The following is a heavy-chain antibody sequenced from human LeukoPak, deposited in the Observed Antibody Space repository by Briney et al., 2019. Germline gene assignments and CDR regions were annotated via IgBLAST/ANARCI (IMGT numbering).Heavy chain of an antibody. V-gene: IGHV4-34*01. J-gene: IGHJ6*03. CDR1: GGSFSGYY. CDR2: INHSGST. CDR3: ARTMEGYCSGGSCYQYSYYMDV. D-gene: IGHD2-15*01. Sequence: SETLSLTCAVYGGSFSGYYWSWIRQPPGKGLEWIGEINHSGSTNYNPSLKSRVTISVDTSKNQFSLKLSSVTAADTAVYYCARTMEGYCSGGSCYQYSYYMDVWGKGTTVTVSS.